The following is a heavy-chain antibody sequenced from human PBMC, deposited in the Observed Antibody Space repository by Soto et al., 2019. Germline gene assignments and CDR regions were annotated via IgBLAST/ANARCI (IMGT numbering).Heavy chain of an antibody. CDR3: AGTHCSSTSCPPGY. D-gene: IGHD2-2*01. V-gene: IGHV4-30-2*01. Sequence: KPSETLSLTCAASGGSISSGGYSWSWIRQPPGKGLEWIGYIYHSGSTYYNPSLKSRVTISVDRSKNQFSLKLSSVTAADTAVYYCAGTHCSSTSCPPGYWGQGTLVTVSS. CDR2: IYHSGST. J-gene: IGHJ4*02. CDR1: GGSISSGGYS.